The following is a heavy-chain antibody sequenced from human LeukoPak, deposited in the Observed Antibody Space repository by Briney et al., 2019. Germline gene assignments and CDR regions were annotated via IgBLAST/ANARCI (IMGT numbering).Heavy chain of an antibody. CDR1: GGSISSSIYY. V-gene: IGHV4-39*07. CDR3: AREGGPSGSYGVYY. J-gene: IGHJ4*02. CDR2: IYYSGST. D-gene: IGHD1-26*01. Sequence: KSSEPLSLTCNVSGGSISSSIYYWGWIRQPPGKGLEWIGSIYYSGSTYYNPSLKSRVTMSVDTSKKQFSLKLSSVTAADTAVYYCAREGGPSGSYGVYYWGQGTLVTVSS.